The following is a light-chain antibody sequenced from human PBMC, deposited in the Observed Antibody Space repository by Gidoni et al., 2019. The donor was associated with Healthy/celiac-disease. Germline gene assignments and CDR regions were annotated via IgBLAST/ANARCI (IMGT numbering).Light chain of an antibody. V-gene: IGLV3-25*02. CDR3: QSADSSGTVWV. CDR1: ALPKQY. CDR2: KDS. Sequence: SYELTQPPSVSVSPGQTARITCSGDALPKQYAYWYQQKPGQAPVLVIYKDSERPSGIPERFSGSSSGTTVTLTISGLQAEDEADYYCQSADSSGTVWVFGGGTKLTVL. J-gene: IGLJ3*02.